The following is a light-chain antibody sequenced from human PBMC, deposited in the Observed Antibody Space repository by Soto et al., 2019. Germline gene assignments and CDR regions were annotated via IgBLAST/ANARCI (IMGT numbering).Light chain of an antibody. CDR2: GAS. Sequence: EIVLTQSPGTLSLSPGERATLSCRASQSVSSSYLAWYQQKPGQAPRLLIYGASSRATGIPDRFSASGSGTDFTLTISRLEPEDFAVYYCQQYGSSPRTFGQGTKVDNK. CDR1: QSVSSSY. J-gene: IGKJ1*01. CDR3: QQYGSSPRT. V-gene: IGKV3-20*01.